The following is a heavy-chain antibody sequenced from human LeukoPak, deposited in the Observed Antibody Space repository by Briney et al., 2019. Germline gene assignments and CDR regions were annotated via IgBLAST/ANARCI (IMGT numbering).Heavy chain of an antibody. V-gene: IGHV4-4*09. D-gene: IGHD1-26*01. Sequence: SETLSLTCTVSGGSISSYYWSWIRQPPGKGLEWIGYIYTSGSTNYNPSLKSRVTISVDTSKNQFSLKLSSVTAADTAVYYCAGLSGSYFDYWGQGTLVTVSS. CDR2: IYTSGST. CDR3: AGLSGSYFDY. CDR1: GGSISSYY. J-gene: IGHJ4*02.